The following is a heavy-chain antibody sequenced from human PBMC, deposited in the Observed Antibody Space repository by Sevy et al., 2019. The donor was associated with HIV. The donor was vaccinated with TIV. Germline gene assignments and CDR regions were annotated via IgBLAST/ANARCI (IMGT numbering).Heavy chain of an antibody. CDR3: ARDADGVVTMVRGAYAFDI. CDR2: IWYDGSNK. V-gene: IGHV3-33*01. CDR1: GFTFSSYG. J-gene: IGHJ3*02. D-gene: IGHD3-10*01. Sequence: GGSLRLSCAASGFTFSSYGMHWVRQAPGKGLEWVAVIWYDGSNKYYADSVKGRFTISRDNSKNTRYLQMNSLRAEDTAVYYCARDADGVVTMVRGAYAFDIWGQGTMVTVSS.